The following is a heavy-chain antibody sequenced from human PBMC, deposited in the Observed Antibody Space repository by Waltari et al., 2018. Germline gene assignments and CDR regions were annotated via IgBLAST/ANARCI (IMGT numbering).Heavy chain of an antibody. CDR3: ARVYSTEIDY. CDR1: GFTFSSYA. D-gene: IGHD1-26*01. CDR2: ISYDGSNK. Sequence: QVQLVESGGGVVQPGRSLRLSCAASGFTFSSYAMPWVRQAPGKGLEWVAVISYDGSNKYYADSVKGRFTISRDNSKNTLYLQMNSLRAEDTAVYYCARVYSTEIDYWGQGTLVTVSS. V-gene: IGHV3-30-3*01. J-gene: IGHJ4*02.